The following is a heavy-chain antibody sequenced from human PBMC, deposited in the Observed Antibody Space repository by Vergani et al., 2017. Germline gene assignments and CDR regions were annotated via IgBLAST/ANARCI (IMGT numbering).Heavy chain of an antibody. CDR2: INPSGGHT. CDR3: ARSIGYCAGATCRAYYFDH. J-gene: IGHJ5*02. Sequence: QVQLMQSGPVMKKPGASVRVSCKTSGYTFTNYYIHWVRQAPGQGLEWMGIINPSGGHTPSAQKFMGRVDMTRDPSTDTSTRTVQMTLSSLRSEDTAVYYCARSIGYCAGATCRAYYFDHWGQGTRVTVSS. CDR1: GYTFTNYY. D-gene: IGHD2-21*01. V-gene: IGHV1-46*01.